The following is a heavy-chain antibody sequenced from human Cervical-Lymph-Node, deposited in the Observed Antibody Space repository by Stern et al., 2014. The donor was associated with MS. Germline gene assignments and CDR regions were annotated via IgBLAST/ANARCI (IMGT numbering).Heavy chain of an antibody. V-gene: IGHV5-51*01. J-gene: IGHJ4*02. CDR2: IYPGDSDT. CDR3: ARGSAGAGAFFDY. Sequence: VQLVQSGAEVKKPGESLKISCKGSGYTFSNSWIGWVRQMPGRGLEWMGIIYPGDSDTRYSPSFHGQITISADKSISNAYLQWNSLKASDTAIFYCARGSAGAGAFFDYWGQGTLVTVSS. CDR1: GYTFSNSW. D-gene: IGHD2-8*02.